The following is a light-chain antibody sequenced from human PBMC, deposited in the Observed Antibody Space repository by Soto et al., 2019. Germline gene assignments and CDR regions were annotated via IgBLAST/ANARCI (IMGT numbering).Light chain of an antibody. J-gene: IGKJ4*01. CDR2: WAS. V-gene: IGKV4-1*01. CDR1: PSVIYSSNNKNY. Sequence: LCVALGEWATRKCKSSPSVIYSSNNKNYLAWYQQKPGQPPKLLIYWASTRESGVPDRFSGSGSGTGFTLTISSLQAEDVALYHSQQYYYTPLPFSGGTKVDIK. CDR3: QQYYYTPLP.